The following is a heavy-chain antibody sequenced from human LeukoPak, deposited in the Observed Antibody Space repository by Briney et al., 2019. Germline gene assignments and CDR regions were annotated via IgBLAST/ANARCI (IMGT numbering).Heavy chain of an antibody. V-gene: IGHV4-39*07. CDR2: IYYSGST. D-gene: IGHD6-13*01. CDR1: GGSISSSSYY. Sequence: SETLSLTCTVSGGSISSSSYYWGWIRQPPGKGLEWIGSIYYSGSTYYNPSLKSRVTISVDTSKNQFSLKLSSVTAADTAVYYCARVDVQQQLLLDYWGQGTLVTVSS. CDR3: ARVDVQQQLLLDY. J-gene: IGHJ4*02.